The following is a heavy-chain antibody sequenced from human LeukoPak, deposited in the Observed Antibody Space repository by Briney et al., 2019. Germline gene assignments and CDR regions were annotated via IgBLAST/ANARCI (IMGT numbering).Heavy chain of an antibody. Sequence: SVKVSCKASGGTFSSYAISWVRQAPGQGLEWMGRIIPIFGIANYAQKFQGRVTITADKSTSTAYMELSSLRSEDTAVYYCARDSVGATHQVAYFDYWGQGTLATVSS. CDR2: IIPIFGIA. CDR3: ARDSVGATHQVAYFDY. J-gene: IGHJ4*02. V-gene: IGHV1-69*04. CDR1: GGTFSSYA. D-gene: IGHD1-26*01.